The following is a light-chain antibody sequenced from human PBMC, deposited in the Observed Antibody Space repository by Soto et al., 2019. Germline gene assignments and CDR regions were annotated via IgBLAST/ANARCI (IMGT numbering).Light chain of an antibody. J-gene: IGLJ2*01. CDR2: DVS. CDR3: SSYTSSSTLV. V-gene: IGLV2-14*01. CDR1: SSDVGGYNY. Sequence: QSALTQPASVSGSPGQSITISCTGTSSDVGGYNYVSWYQQHPGKAPKFMIYDVSNRPSGVSNRFSGSKAGNTASLTISGVQAEDEADYYCSSYTSSSTLVFGGGTKVTVL.